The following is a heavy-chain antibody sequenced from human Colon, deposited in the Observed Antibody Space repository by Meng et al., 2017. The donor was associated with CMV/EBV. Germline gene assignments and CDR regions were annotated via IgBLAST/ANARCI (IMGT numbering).Heavy chain of an antibody. CDR3: AREGAGTYNHYYYGMDV. D-gene: IGHD1-14*01. Sequence: GSLRLSCSVSSDSVRSSTYYWGWIRQAPGKGLEWIGNIYYNGRTNYNPSLKSRVTISMDTSKNHFSLRLSSVTAADTAVYYCAREGAGTYNHYYYGMDVWGQGTTVTVSS. CDR2: IYYNGRT. CDR1: SDSVRSSTYY. V-gene: IGHV4-39*07. J-gene: IGHJ6*02.